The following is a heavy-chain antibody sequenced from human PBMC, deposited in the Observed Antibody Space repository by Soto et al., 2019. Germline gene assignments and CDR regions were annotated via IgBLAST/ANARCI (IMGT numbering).Heavy chain of an antibody. Sequence: ITLKESGPTLVKPTQTLTLTCTFSGFSLNTGGVGVGWVRHPRGKAMEWLALIYWDDDERYRPSLRSRLNITKDTINNQVVRTMTNMDPEDTATYYCVRNWRYYGGDYYYGMDAWGQGTTVTVSS. CDR1: GFSLNTGGVG. D-gene: IGHD3-10*01. J-gene: IGHJ6*02. CDR2: IYWDDDE. CDR3: VRNWRYYGGDYYYGMDA. V-gene: IGHV2-5*02.